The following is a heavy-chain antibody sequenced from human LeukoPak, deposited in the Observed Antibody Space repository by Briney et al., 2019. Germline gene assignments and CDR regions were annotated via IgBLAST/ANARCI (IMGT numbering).Heavy chain of an antibody. V-gene: IGHV4-59*01. D-gene: IGHD2-15*01. CDR1: GGSISRDY. CDR3: ARERPGGSRLDY. Sequence: SETLSLTCTASGGSISRDYWSWIRQPPGKGLEWIGYIYYTGSTNYNPSLKSRVTISVDTSKNQFSLKLSSVTAAGTAVYYCARERPGGSRLDYWGQGTLVTVSS. CDR2: IYYTGST. J-gene: IGHJ4*02.